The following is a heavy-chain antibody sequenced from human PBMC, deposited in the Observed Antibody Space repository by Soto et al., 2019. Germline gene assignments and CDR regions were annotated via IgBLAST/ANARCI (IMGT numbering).Heavy chain of an antibody. J-gene: IGHJ4*02. Sequence: SGPTLVNPTPTLTLTCTFSGFSLSTTGMCVSWIRQPPGKALEWLALIDWADDKYYSTSLKTRLTISKDTSKNQVVLTMTNVEPVDTATYFCSRAVVGFTYGYPDYWGQGPLVTVSS. CDR1: GFSLSTTGMC. D-gene: IGHD5-18*01. CDR3: SRAVVGFTYGYPDY. CDR2: IDWADDK. V-gene: IGHV2-70*01.